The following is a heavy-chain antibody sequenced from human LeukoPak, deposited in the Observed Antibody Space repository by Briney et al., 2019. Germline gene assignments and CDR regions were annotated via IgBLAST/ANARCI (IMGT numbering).Heavy chain of an antibody. Sequence: GGSLRLSCAASGFTFSNAWMSWVRQAPGKGLEWVGRIKSKTDGGTTDYAAPVKGRFTISRDDSKNTLYLQMNSLKTEDTAVYYCARTVIVGATDYFDYWGQGTLVTVSS. V-gene: IGHV3-15*01. CDR3: ARTVIVGATDYFDY. J-gene: IGHJ4*02. CDR1: GFTFSNAW. CDR2: IKSKTDGGTT. D-gene: IGHD1-26*01.